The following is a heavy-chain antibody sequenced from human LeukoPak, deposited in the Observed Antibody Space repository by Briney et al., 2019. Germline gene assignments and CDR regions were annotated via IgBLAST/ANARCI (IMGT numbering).Heavy chain of an antibody. CDR2: IYHSGST. CDR1: NGFISSSGFY. Sequence: SETLSLTCTVSNGFISSSGFYWGWIRQPPGKGLEWIGSIYHSGSTYYNPSLKSRVTISVDTSKNQFSLKLSSVTAADTAVYYCATSRDYYDSSGSMTPWGQGTLVTVSS. D-gene: IGHD3-22*01. J-gene: IGHJ5*02. V-gene: IGHV4-39*07. CDR3: ATSRDYYDSSGSMTP.